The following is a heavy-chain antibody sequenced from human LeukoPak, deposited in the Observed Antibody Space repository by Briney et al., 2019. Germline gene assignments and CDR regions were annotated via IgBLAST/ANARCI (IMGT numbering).Heavy chain of an antibody. V-gene: IGHV3-11*03. Sequence: GRFTISRDNAKKSLCLQMNSLRAEDTAVYYCARYSAYHYAMDVWGQGTTVTVSS. D-gene: IGHD2-21*01. J-gene: IGHJ6*02. CDR3: ARYSAYHYAMDV.